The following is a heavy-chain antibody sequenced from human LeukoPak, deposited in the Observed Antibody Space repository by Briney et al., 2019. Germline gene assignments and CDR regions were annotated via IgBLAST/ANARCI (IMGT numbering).Heavy chain of an antibody. V-gene: IGHV3-7*01. Sequence: GGSLRLSCAASGFTFSSYWMSRVRQAPGKGLEWVANIKQDGSEKSYVGSVTGRFTISRDNAKNSLYMQMNSLRAEDTAVYYCVRQRRYCSGDSCYQRTFDYWGQGTLVTVSS. CDR3: VRQRRYCSGDSCYQRTFDY. CDR1: GFTFSSYW. D-gene: IGHD2-15*01. J-gene: IGHJ4*02. CDR2: IKQDGSEK.